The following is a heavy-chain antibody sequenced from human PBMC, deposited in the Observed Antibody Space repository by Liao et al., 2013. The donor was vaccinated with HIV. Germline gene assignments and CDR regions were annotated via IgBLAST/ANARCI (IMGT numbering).Heavy chain of an antibody. CDR1: GGSISSSSYY. CDR3: ARDLYGDYGPLDY. V-gene: IGHV4-39*07. D-gene: IGHD4-17*01. Sequence: QVQLQESGPGLVKPSETLSLTCTVSGGSISSSSYYWGWIRQPPGKGLEWIGSIHYRGSTYYNPSLKSRVTISVDTSKKQFSLKLSSVTAADTAVYYCARDLYGDYGPLDYWGQGTLVTVSS. J-gene: IGHJ4*02. CDR2: IHYRGST.